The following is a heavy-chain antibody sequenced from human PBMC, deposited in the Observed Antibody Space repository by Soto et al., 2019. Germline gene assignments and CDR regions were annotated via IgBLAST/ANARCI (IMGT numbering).Heavy chain of an antibody. V-gene: IGHV4-39*01. Sequence: SETLSLTCTVSGGSISSSSDYWGWIRQPPGKGLEWIGSIYYSGSTYYNPSLKSRVTISVDTSKNQFSLKLSSVTAADTAVYYCALVRGYYFDYWGQGTLVTVSS. CDR3: ALVRGYYFDY. CDR2: IYYSGST. D-gene: IGHD3-10*02. CDR1: GGSISSSSDY. J-gene: IGHJ4*02.